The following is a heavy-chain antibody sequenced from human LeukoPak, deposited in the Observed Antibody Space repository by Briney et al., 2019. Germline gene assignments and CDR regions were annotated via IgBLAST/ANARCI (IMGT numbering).Heavy chain of an antibody. Sequence: ASVKVSCKASGYTFTSYDINWVRQAPGQGLEWMGWISAYNGNTNYAQELQGRVTMTTDTSTTTAYIELRSLRSDDTAVYYCARPQEEDGYNYNWAFDYWGQGTLVTVSS. J-gene: IGHJ4*02. CDR3: ARPQEEDGYNYNWAFDY. V-gene: IGHV1-18*01. CDR2: ISAYNGNT. CDR1: GYTFTSYD. D-gene: IGHD5-24*01.